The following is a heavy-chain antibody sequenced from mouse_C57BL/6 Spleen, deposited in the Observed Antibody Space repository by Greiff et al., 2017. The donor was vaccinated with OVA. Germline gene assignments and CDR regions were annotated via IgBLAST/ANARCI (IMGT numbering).Heavy chain of an antibody. CDR2: FYPGSGST. J-gene: IGHJ3*01. CDR1: GYSFTSYY. CDR3: ARVMDGSGYVDFAD. D-gene: IGHD3-2*02. Sequence: VQLQQSGPELVKPGASVKISCKASGYSFTSYYIHWVKQRPGQGLEWIGWFYPGSGSTKYNEKFKGKATLTADTSSSTAYMQLSSLTSEDSAVYDSARVMDGSGYVDFADWGQGTLVTVST. V-gene: IGHV1-66*01.